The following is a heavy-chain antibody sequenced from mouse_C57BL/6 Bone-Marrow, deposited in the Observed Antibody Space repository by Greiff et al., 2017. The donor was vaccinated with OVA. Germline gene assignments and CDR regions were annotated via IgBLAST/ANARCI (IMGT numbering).Heavy chain of an antibody. J-gene: IGHJ2*01. D-gene: IGHD1-1*01. CDR2: IRNKANGYTT. Sequence: EVQLVESGGGLVQPGGSLSLSCAASGFTFTDYYMSWVRQPPGKALEWLGFIRNKANGYTTEYSASVKGRFTISRDNSQSILYLQMNALRAEDSATYYCARDYYGSDYWGQGTTLTVSS. CDR3: ARDYYGSDY. CDR1: GFTFTDYY. V-gene: IGHV7-3*01.